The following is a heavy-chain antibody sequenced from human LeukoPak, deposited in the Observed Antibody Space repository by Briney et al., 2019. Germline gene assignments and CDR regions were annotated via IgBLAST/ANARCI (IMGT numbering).Heavy chain of an antibody. CDR1: GFTFSSYS. J-gene: IGHJ4*02. V-gene: IGHV3-48*01. CDR3: AKVVAGNIDYYFDY. CDR2: ISSSSSTI. D-gene: IGHD2/OR15-2a*01. Sequence: PGGSLRLSCAASGFTFSSYSMNWVRQAPGKGLEWVSYISSSSSTIYYADSVKGRFTISRDSSKNTVYLQMRNLRVEHTAVYYCAKVVAGNIDYYFDYWGQGILVAVSS.